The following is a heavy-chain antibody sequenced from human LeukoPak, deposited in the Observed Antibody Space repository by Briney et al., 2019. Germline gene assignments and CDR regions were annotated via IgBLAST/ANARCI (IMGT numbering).Heavy chain of an antibody. CDR3: ARRITMVRGVIIGHYMDV. Sequence: GGSLRLSCAASGFTFDDYGMSWVRQAPGKGLEWVSGINWNGGSTGYADSVKGRFTISRDNAKNSLYLQMNSLRAEDTALYHCARRITMVRGVIIGHYMDVWGKGTTVTVSS. V-gene: IGHV3-20*01. CDR2: INWNGGST. J-gene: IGHJ6*03. CDR1: GFTFDDYG. D-gene: IGHD3-10*01.